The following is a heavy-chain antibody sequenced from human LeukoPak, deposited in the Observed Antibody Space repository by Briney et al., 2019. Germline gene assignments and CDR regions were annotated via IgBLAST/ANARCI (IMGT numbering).Heavy chain of an antibody. CDR2: ISGSGGST. CDR3: AKDAGGAYCTNGVCHPNAFDI. D-gene: IGHD2-8*01. CDR1: GFTFSSYA. J-gene: IGHJ3*02. V-gene: IGHV3-23*01. Sequence: GGSLRLSCAASGFTFSSYAMSWVRQAPGKGLEWVSAISGSGGSTYYADSVKGRFTISRDNAKNSLYLQMNSLRAEDTALYYCAKDAGGAYCTNGVCHPNAFDIWGQGTMVTVSS.